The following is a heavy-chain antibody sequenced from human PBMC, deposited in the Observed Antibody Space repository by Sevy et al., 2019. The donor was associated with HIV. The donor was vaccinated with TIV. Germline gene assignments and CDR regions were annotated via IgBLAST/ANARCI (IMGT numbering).Heavy chain of an antibody. J-gene: IGHJ4*02. CDR3: ARDRGEILSSAFDY. CDR2: ISYDGRNNK. D-gene: IGHD3-16*01. V-gene: IGHV3-30*04. CDR1: GFTFSDYR. Sequence: GGSLRLSCAASGFTFSDYRMHWVRQAPGKGLEWVAVISYDGRNNKYNADSVKGRFTISRDNSKNTVYLQMTSLRAEDTAIYYCARDRGEILSSAFDYWGQGTLVTVSS.